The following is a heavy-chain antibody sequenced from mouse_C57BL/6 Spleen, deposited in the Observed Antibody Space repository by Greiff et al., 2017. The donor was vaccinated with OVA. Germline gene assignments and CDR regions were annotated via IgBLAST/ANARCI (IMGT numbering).Heavy chain of an antibody. CDR2: ISDGGSYT. CDR3: AREDYYGSSYGRYYFDH. V-gene: IGHV5-4*01. Sequence: EVQVVESGGGLVKPGGSLKLSCAASGFTFSSYAMSWVRQTPEKRLEWVATISDGGSYTYYPDNVKGRFTISRDNAKNNLYLQMSHLKSEDTAMYYCAREDYYGSSYGRYYFDHWGQGTTLTVSS. J-gene: IGHJ2*01. D-gene: IGHD1-1*01. CDR1: GFTFSSYA.